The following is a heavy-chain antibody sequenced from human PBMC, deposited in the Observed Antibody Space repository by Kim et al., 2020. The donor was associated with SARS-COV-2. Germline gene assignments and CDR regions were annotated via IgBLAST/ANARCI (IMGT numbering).Heavy chain of an antibody. V-gene: IGHV3-30*04. D-gene: IGHD6-6*01. CDR1: GFTFSSYA. J-gene: IGHJ6*02. CDR2: ISYDGSNK. CDR3: ARRVYSSSSHYYYGMDV. Sequence: GGSLRLSCAASGFTFSSYAMHWVRQAPGKGLEWVAVISYDGSNKYYADSVKGRFTISRDNSKNTLYLQMNSLRAEDTAVYYCARRVYSSSSHYYYGMDVWGQGTTVTVSS.